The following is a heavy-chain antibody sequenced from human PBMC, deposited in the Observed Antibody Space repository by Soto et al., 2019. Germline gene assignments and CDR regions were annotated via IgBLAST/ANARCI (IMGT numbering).Heavy chain of an antibody. V-gene: IGHV4-30-4*01. Sequence: TLSLTCTVSGGSISSVDYFWSWIRQPPGKGLEWIGYIYYSGTTYYNVSLKSRVNISVDTSKNQFSLRLSSVTAADTAVYYCASGTYYYDSSGHYSYYFDYWGQGALVTVSS. D-gene: IGHD3-22*01. CDR1: GGSISSVDYF. CDR3: ASGTYYYDSSGHYSYYFDY. J-gene: IGHJ4*02. CDR2: IYYSGTT.